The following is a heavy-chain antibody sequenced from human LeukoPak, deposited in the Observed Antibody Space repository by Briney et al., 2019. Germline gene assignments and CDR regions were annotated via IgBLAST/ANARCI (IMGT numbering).Heavy chain of an antibody. CDR2: ISAYNGNT. Sequence: ASVKVSCKASGYTFTSYGISWVRQAPGQGLEWMGWISAYNGNTNYAQKLQGRVTMTTDTSTSTAYMELRSLRSDDTAVYYCARDFDILPGPNWFDPWGQGTLVTVSS. J-gene: IGHJ5*02. D-gene: IGHD3-9*01. V-gene: IGHV1-18*01. CDR1: GYTFTSYG. CDR3: ARDFDILPGPNWFDP.